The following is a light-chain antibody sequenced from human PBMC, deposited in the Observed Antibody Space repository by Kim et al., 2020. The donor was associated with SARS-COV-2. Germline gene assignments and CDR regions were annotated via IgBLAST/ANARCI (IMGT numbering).Light chain of an antibody. CDR3: QAWESSTWV. CDR2: QDS. V-gene: IGLV3-1*01. J-gene: IGLJ3*02. Sequence: SYELTQPPSVSVSPGQTASITCSGDKLGDKYACWYQQKPGQSPVLVIYQDSKRPSGIPERFSGSNSGNTATLTISGTQAMDEADYYCQAWESSTWVFGGGTQLRVL. CDR1: KLGDKY.